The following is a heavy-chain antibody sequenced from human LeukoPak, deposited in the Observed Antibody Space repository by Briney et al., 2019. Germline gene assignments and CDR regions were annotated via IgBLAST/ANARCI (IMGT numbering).Heavy chain of an antibody. V-gene: IGHV3-73*01. CDR2: IDKKDNFYAT. J-gene: IGHJ5*02. D-gene: IGHD1-26*01. CDR1: GFTFSGSA. Sequence: GGPLKLSCAASGFTFSGSAIHWVRQSSGKGLEWVGHIDKKDNFYATTSAASVTGRFTISRDDSKNTAYLQMNGLKTEDTALYYCTRDSGTYNWLDPWGQGTLVTVSS. CDR3: TRDSGTYNWLDP.